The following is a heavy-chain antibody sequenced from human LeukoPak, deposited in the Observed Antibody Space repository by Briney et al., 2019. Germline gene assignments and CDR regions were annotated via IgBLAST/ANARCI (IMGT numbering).Heavy chain of an antibody. CDR1: GFTFSSHE. V-gene: IGHV3-48*03. J-gene: IGHJ4*01. CDR3: ARDNNFWRAWDY. CDR2: ISTSGNTI. D-gene: IGHD3-3*01. Sequence: GGSLRLSCAASGFTFSSHEMNWVRQAPGKGLEWVSYISTSGNTIYYADSVKGRFTISRDNAKNSLHLQMNSLRAEDTGVYYCARDNNFWRAWDYWGHGNLVAVSS.